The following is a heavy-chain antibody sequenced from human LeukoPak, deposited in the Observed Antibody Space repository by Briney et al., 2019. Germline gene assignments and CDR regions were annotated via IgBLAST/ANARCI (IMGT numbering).Heavy chain of an antibody. CDR1: GFTFSSYA. V-gene: IGHV3-23*01. CDR3: AGSVAGAFAFYFDY. Sequence: RGSPRLSCAASGFTFSSYAMSWVRQAPGKGLDWVSAISGSGGSTYNADSVKGRFSISRDNSKNTLYLQMNSLRAEDTAVYYCAGSVAGAFAFYFDYWGQGTLVTVSS. J-gene: IGHJ4*02. D-gene: IGHD6-19*01. CDR2: ISGSGGST.